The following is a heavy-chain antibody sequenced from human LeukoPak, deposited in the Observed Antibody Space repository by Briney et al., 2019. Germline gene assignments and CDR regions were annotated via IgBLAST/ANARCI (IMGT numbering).Heavy chain of an antibody. D-gene: IGHD2-21*01. CDR3: ARQPYFDAFDI. Sequence: ASVKVSCKASGYAFTGYFMHWVRQAPGQGLEWMGWINPNSGGTNYAQKFQGRVTMTRDTSISTAYMELSRLRSDDTAVYYCARQPYFDAFDIWGQGTMVTVSS. CDR1: GYAFTGYF. CDR2: INPNSGGT. V-gene: IGHV1-2*02. J-gene: IGHJ3*02.